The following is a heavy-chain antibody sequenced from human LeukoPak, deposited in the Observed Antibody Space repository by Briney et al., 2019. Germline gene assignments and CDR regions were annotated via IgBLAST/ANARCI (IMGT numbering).Heavy chain of an antibody. CDR2: INPNTGDT. CDR3: ARVPTGTELYYYYMDV. V-gene: IGHV1-2*02. J-gene: IGHJ6*03. Sequence: ASVKVSCKASGYTFTGYYMHWVRQAPGQGLEWMGWINPNTGDTKYAEKFQGRVTMTRDTTISTAYMGLSRLTSDDTAVYYCARVPTGTELYYYYMDVWGKGTTVTVSS. CDR1: GYTFTGYY. D-gene: IGHD1-1*01.